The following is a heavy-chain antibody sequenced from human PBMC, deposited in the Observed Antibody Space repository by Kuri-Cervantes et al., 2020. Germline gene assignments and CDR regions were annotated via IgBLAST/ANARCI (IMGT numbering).Heavy chain of an antibody. CDR1: VFTFSTYA. CDR2: ISVSGGTT. Sequence: LTRAASVFTFSTYAMSWVRPAPGKGLEWVSTISVSGGTTYYADPVKGPFTISRNNSKNTPYLQMNSLRAEDTAVYFCARYCSSTSCSLQYGMDVWGQGTTVTVSS. V-gene: IGHV3-23*01. D-gene: IGHD2-2*01. CDR3: ARYCSSTSCSLQYGMDV. J-gene: IGHJ6*02.